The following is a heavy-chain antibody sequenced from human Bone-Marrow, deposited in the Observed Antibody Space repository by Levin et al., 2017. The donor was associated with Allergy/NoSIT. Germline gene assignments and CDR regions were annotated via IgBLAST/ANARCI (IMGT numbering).Heavy chain of an antibody. D-gene: IGHD6-19*01. CDR2: ISTNTGIP. CDR1: GYTFTNYA. J-gene: IGHJ6*02. Sequence: GASVKVSCKASGYTFTNYAVNWLRQAPGQGPEWMGWISTNTGIPRYAQGFRGRFVFSLDTSVNTANLQISSLKAEDTAVYYCASDIAVAGSKAMDVWGQGTTVTVSS. V-gene: IGHV7-4-1*02. CDR3: ASDIAVAGSKAMDV.